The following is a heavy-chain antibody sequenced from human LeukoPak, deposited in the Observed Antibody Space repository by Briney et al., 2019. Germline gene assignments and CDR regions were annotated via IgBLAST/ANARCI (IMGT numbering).Heavy chain of an antibody. CDR1: GYTFTTYA. J-gene: IGHJ4*02. CDR2: INTNTGNP. D-gene: IGHD2-15*01. V-gene: IGHV7-4-1*02. Sequence: ASVKVSCKASGYTFTTYAMSWVRQAPGQGLEWMGWINTNTGNPTYAPGFTGRFVFSLDTFVSTAYLQISSLKAEDTAVYFCASSYCSGGHCYPQQTVYYFDFWGQGTLVTVSS. CDR3: ASSYCSGGHCYPQQTVYYFDF.